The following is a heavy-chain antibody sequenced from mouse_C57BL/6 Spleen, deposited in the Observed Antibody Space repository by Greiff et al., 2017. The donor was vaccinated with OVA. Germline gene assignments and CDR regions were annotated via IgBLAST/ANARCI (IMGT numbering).Heavy chain of an antibody. J-gene: IGHJ2*01. CDR1: GYAFSSSW. CDR3: ARSSTYFYGSVYYFDY. Sequence: QVQLQQSGPELVKPGASVKISCKASGYAFSSSWMNWVKQRPGKGLEWIGRIYPGDGDTNYNGKFKGKATLTADKSSSTAYMQLRSLTSEDSAVYFCARSSTYFYGSVYYFDYWRQGTTLTVSS. V-gene: IGHV1-82*01. D-gene: IGHD1-1*01. CDR2: IYPGDGDT.